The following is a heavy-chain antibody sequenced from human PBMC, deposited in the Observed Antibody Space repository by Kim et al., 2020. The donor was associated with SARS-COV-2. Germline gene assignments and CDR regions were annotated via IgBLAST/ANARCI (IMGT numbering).Heavy chain of an antibody. CDR1: GFTVSSNY. D-gene: IGHD3-10*01. CDR3: ARDRGGYGSGSS. Sequence: GGSLRLSCAASGFTVSSNYMSWVRQAPGKGLEWVSVIYSGGSTYYADSVKGRFTISRDNYKNTLYLQMNSLRAEDTAGYYCARDRGGYGSGSSWGQGTLVTVSS. CDR2: IYSGGST. J-gene: IGHJ4*02. V-gene: IGHV3-66*01.